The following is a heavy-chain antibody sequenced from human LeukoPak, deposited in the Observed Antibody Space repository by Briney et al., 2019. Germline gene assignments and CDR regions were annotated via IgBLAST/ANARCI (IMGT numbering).Heavy chain of an antibody. D-gene: IGHD3-10*01. V-gene: IGHV1-2*02. J-gene: IGHJ3*02. CDR3: AAALIWFGDPIGAFDI. Sequence: ASVKVSRKASGYTFTGYYMHWVRQAPGQGLEWMGWINPNSGGTNYAQKFQGRVTMTRDTSISTAYMELSRLRSDDTAVYYCAAALIWFGDPIGAFDIWGQGTMVTVSS. CDR2: INPNSGGT. CDR1: GYTFTGYY.